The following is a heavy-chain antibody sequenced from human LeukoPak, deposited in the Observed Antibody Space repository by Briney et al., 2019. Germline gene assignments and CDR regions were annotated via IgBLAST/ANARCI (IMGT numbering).Heavy chain of an antibody. V-gene: IGHV7-4-1*02. J-gene: IGHJ4*02. CDR3: GRDPKLGIRGYTYGYIDY. CDR1: GGTFSSYA. CDR2: INTNTGNP. Sequence: EASVKVSCKASGGTFSSYAISWVRQAPGQGLEWMGWINTNTGNPTYAQGFTGRYAFSLDTSVSTAYLQISGLQADDTAVYYCGRDPKLGIRGYTYGYIDYWGQGTLVTVSS. D-gene: IGHD5-18*01.